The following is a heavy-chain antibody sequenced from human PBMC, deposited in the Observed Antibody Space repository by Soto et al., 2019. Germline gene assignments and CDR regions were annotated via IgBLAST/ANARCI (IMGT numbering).Heavy chain of an antibody. CDR3: ARDLGGWPDY. J-gene: IGHJ4*02. CDR1: GYTFTNNA. CDR2: INTATGNT. V-gene: IGHV1-3*04. Sequence: ASVKVSCKASGYTFTNNAMRWVRQAPAQRLEWMGWINTATGNTKYSRKFLGRISLTRDTSATTVYMELSRLTSTDTAVYYCARDLGGWPDYWGQGTLVTVSS. D-gene: IGHD2-15*01.